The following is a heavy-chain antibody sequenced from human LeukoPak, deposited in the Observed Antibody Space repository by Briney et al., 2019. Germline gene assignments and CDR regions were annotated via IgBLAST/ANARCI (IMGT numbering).Heavy chain of an antibody. CDR1: GYTFTSYG. V-gene: IGHV1-18*01. Sequence: ASVKVSCKASGYTFTSYGISWVRQAPGQGLEWMGWISAYNGNTNYAQELQGRVTMTTDTSTSTAYMELRSLRSDDTAVYYCARGYCSSTSCRSYYYYYMDVWGKGTTVTVSS. CDR3: ARGYCSSTSCRSYYYYYMDV. CDR2: ISAYNGNT. D-gene: IGHD2-2*01. J-gene: IGHJ6*03.